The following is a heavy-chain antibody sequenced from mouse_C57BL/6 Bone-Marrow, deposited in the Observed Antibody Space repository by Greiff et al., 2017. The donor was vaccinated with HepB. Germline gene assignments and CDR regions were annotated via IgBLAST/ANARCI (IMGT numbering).Heavy chain of an antibody. V-gene: IGHV1-69*02. Sequence: VQLQQPGTQLVWPGASVKLSCKASGYTFTTYWMHWVRQRPGQGLEWIGRIDPADGDTKLNHKFEDKATLTVDRSSSTAYVPLTRPTSEDSSIYYWARGVYYYGSPSVAYWGQGTLVTVSA. CDR2: IDPADGDT. D-gene: IGHD1-1*01. CDR1: GYTFTTYW. CDR3: ARGVYYYGSPSVAY. J-gene: IGHJ3*01.